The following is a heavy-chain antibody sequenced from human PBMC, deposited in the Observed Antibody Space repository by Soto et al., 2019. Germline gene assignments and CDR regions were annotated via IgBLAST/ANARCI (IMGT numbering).Heavy chain of an antibody. V-gene: IGHV1-69*13. CDR2: IIPIFGTA. Sequence: SVKVSCKASGGTFSSYAISWGRQAPGQGLEWMGGIIPIFGTANYAQKFQGRVTITADESTSTAYMELSSLRAEDTAIYYCAKKVNSGSGSQYFDYFGQGTLVTVSS. D-gene: IGHD3-10*01. CDR3: AKKVNSGSGSQYFDY. J-gene: IGHJ4*02. CDR1: GGTFSSYA.